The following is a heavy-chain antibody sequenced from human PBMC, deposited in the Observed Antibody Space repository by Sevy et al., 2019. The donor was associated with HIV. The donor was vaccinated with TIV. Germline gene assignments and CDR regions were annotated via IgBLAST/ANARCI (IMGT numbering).Heavy chain of an antibody. D-gene: IGHD3-22*01. J-gene: IGHJ3*02. CDR1: GFTFSSYS. CDR3: ARDQTMIVVVSPDAFDI. Sequence: GGSLRLSCAASGFTFSSYSMNWVRQAPDKGLEWVSSIRSSSSYIDYADSVKGRFTISRDNAKNSLYLQMNSLRAEDTAVYYCARDQTMIVVVSPDAFDIWGQGTMVTVSS. CDR2: IRSSSSYI. V-gene: IGHV3-21*01.